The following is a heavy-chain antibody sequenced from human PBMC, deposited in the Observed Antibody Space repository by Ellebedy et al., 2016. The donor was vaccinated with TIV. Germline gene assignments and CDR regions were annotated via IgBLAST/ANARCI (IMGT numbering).Heavy chain of an antibody. Sequence: SVKVSXKASRGTFSSYAISWVRQAPGQGLEWMGGIIPIFGTANYAQKFQGRVTITADESTSTAYMELSSLRSEDTAVYYCARATKRGYSYGFGYWGQGTLVTVSS. J-gene: IGHJ4*02. CDR1: RGTFSSYA. CDR2: IIPIFGTA. V-gene: IGHV1-69*13. D-gene: IGHD5-18*01. CDR3: ARATKRGYSYGFGY.